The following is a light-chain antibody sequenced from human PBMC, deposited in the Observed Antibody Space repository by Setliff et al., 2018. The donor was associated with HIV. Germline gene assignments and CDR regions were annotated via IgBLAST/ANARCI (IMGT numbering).Light chain of an antibody. Sequence: QSVLTQPASVSGSPGQSITISCTGTSSDVGDYNYVSWYQQHPGKAPKLMISDVGSRPSGISNRFSGSKSGNTASLTISGLQAEDEADYYCSSYTSRTPLYVFGTGTKVTVL. V-gene: IGLV2-14*03. J-gene: IGLJ1*01. CDR3: SSYTSRTPLYV. CDR1: SSDVGDYNY. CDR2: DVG.